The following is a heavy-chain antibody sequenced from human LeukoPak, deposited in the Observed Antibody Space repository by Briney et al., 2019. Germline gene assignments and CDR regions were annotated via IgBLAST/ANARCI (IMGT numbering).Heavy chain of an antibody. D-gene: IGHD4-17*01. CDR2: IKQDGSEK. J-gene: IGHJ4*02. CDR1: GFTFSSYW. Sequence: GGSLRLSCAASGFTFSSYWMSWVRQAPGKGLEWVANIKQDGSEKYNADSVKGRFTISRDNAKNSLYLQMNSLRAEDTAVYYCARDPMTTVTTPDYWGQGTLVTVSS. CDR3: ARDPMTTVTTPDY. V-gene: IGHV3-7*04.